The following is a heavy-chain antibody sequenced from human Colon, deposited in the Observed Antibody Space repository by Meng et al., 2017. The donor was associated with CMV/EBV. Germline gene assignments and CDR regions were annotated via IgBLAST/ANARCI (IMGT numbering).Heavy chain of an antibody. D-gene: IGHD1-26*01. Sequence: SLKISCAASGFTFSSYAMSWVRQAPGKGPEWVSSITWNSGRTGYVDSVEGRFTISRDNGKNSLYLQMNGLRAEDTALYYCAKDISPVGGAAGYHGMDVWGQGTTVTVSS. J-gene: IGHJ6*02. CDR2: ITWNSGRT. CDR3: AKDISPVGGAAGYHGMDV. V-gene: IGHV3-9*01. CDR1: GFTFSSYA.